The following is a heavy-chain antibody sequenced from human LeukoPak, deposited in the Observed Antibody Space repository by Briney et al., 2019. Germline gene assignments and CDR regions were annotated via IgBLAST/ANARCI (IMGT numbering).Heavy chain of an antibody. CDR1: GGSISSYY. Sequence: PSETLSLTCTVSGGSISSYYWSLIRRPPGKGLEWIGYIYYSGSTNYNPSLKSRVTISVDTSKNQFSLKLSSVTAADTAVYYCARENYYDSSGYFVYWGQGTLVTVSS. V-gene: IGHV4-59*01. CDR2: IYYSGST. D-gene: IGHD3-22*01. J-gene: IGHJ4*02. CDR3: ARENYYDSSGYFVY.